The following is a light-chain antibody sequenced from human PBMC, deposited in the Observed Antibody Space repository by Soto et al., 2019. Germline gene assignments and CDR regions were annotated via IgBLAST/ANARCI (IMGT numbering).Light chain of an antibody. CDR3: ISYTRSTSYV. Sequence: QSALTQPASVSGSPGQSISVSCTGTSSDVGGYNYVSWYQQHPGKAPKLIIYKVSNRPSGVSNRFSGSKSGNTASLTISGLQSEDEADYYCISYTRSTSYVFGTGTKLTV. CDR2: KVS. CDR1: SSDVGGYNY. J-gene: IGLJ1*01. V-gene: IGLV2-14*01.